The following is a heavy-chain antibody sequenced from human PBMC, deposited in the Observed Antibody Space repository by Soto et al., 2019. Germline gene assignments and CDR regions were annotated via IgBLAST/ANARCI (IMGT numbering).Heavy chain of an antibody. CDR2: IYYSGST. V-gene: IGHV4-30-4*01. J-gene: IGHJ4*02. D-gene: IGHD3-10*01. CDR3: VRILMNYNRWDY. CDR1: GATINSGYYY. Sequence: TVSGATINSGYYYWSWIRQPPGKGLEWIGHIYYSGSTYYNPSLKSRAGISVDSSKSQVSLKLTSVTAADTAVYVCVRILMNYNRWDYWGQGALVSVS.